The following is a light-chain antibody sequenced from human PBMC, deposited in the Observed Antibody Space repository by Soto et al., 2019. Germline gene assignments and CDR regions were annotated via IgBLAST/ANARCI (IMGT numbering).Light chain of an antibody. CDR2: EVN. V-gene: IGLV2-8*01. J-gene: IGLJ1*01. CDR1: NSDVGGYNY. Sequence: QSVLTQPPSASGSPGLSVSISCTGTNSDVGGYNYVSWYQLYPGKAPKLIIYEVNERPSGVPDRFSGSRSGNTASLTVSGLQTVDEADYYCGSYSGSKWYVSGTGTKVTVL. CDR3: GSYSGSKWYV.